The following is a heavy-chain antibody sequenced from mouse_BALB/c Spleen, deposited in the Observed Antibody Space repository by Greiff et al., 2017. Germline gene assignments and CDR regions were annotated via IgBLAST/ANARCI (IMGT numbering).Heavy chain of an antibody. D-gene: IGHD1-1*01. CDR3: ARGGYYGSSYDDY. J-gene: IGHJ2*01. V-gene: IGHV1-9*01. Sequence: VQLQESGAELMKPGASVKISCKATGYTFSSYWIEWVKQRPGHGLEWIGEILPGSGSTNYNEKFKGKATFTADTSSNTAYMQLSSLTSEDSAVYYCARGGYYGSSYDDYWGQGTTLTVSS. CDR2: ILPGSGST. CDR1: GYTFSSYW.